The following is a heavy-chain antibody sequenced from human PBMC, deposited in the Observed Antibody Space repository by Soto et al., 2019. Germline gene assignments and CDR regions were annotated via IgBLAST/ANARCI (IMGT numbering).Heavy chain of an antibody. CDR1: GFSFRTYG. V-gene: IGHV3-30*18. CDR3: AKVPSSGSFYGAFDI. J-gene: IGHJ3*02. CDR2: ISYDGSDK. D-gene: IGHD1-26*01. Sequence: GGSLGLSCAASGFSFRTYGMHWVRQAPGKGLEWVAVISYDGSDKHYADFVKGRFTISRDNSKNTLYLQMNSLRADDTAVYYCAKVPSSGSFYGAFDIWGQGTMVTVSS.